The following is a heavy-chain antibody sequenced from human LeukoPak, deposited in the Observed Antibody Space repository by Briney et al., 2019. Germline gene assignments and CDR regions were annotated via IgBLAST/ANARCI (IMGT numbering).Heavy chain of an antibody. CDR2: ISTYNGNT. Sequence: GASVKVSCKASGYTFTKYGITWVRQAPGQGLEWMGWISTYNGNTNYAQKFQGRVTITADESTSTAYMELSSLRSEDTAVYYCARGVGYCSSTSCYTTSSLGVWFDPWGQGTLVTVSS. CDR3: ARGVGYCSSTSCYTTSSLGVWFDP. D-gene: IGHD2-2*02. J-gene: IGHJ5*02. CDR1: GYTFTKYG. V-gene: IGHV1-18*01.